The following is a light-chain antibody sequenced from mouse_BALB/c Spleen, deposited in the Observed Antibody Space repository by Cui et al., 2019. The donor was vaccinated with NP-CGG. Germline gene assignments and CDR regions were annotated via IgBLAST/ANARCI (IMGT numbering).Light chain of an antibody. CDR1: SSVSY. CDR2: LTS. CDR3: QQWSSNPPTWT. Sequence: QIVLTQSPALMSASPGEKVTMTCSASSSVSYMYWYQQKPKYSPKPWIYLTSNLASGVPARFSGSGSGTSYSLTISSMEAEDAATYYCQQWSSNPPTWTFGGGTKLEIK. J-gene: IGKJ1*01. V-gene: IGKV4-68*01.